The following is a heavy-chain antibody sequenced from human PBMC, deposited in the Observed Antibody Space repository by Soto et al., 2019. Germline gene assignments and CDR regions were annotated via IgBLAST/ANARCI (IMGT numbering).Heavy chain of an antibody. CDR1: GGTFSSYT. D-gene: IGHD5-12*01. J-gene: IGHJ2*01. Sequence: QVQLVQSGAEVKKPGSSVKVSCKASGGTFSSYTISWVRQAPGQGLEWMGRIIPILGIANYAQKFQGRVTITADKSTSTAYMELSSLRSEDTALYYCAREDGYYWYFDLWGRGTLVTVSS. CDR3: AREDGYYWYFDL. V-gene: IGHV1-69*02. CDR2: IIPILGIA.